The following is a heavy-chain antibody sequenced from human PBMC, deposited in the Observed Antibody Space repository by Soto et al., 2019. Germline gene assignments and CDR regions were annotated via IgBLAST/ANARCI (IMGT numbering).Heavy chain of an antibody. CDR1: VASSSGYY. CDR3: ARHFYDSDGYYSYDY. CDR2: IYNSGST. V-gene: IGHV4-59*01. D-gene: IGHD3-22*01. Sequence: PAETLSLTCSVSVASSSGYYWSWIRQPPGKGLEWIGYIYNSGSTNYNPSLKSRVTISVDTSKNQFSLKLGSVTAADTAVYYCARHFYDSDGYYSYDYWGQGALVTVSS. J-gene: IGHJ4*02.